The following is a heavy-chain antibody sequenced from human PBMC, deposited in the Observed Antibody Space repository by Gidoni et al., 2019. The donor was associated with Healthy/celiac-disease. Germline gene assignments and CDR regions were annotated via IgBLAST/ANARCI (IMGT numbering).Heavy chain of an antibody. Sequence: QVQLVESGGGVVQPGRSLRLSCAASGFTFSSYGMHWVRQAPGKGLEWVAVIGYDGSNKYYADSVKGRFTISRDNSKNTLYLQMNSLRAEDTAVYYCARELLGFGDRGYGMDVWGQGTTVTVSS. D-gene: IGHD3-10*01. CDR1: GFTFSSYG. J-gene: IGHJ6*02. CDR3: ARELLGFGDRGYGMDV. CDR2: IGYDGSNK. V-gene: IGHV3-33*01.